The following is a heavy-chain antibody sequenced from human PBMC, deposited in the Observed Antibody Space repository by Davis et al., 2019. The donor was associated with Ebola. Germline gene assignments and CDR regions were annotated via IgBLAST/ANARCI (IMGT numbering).Heavy chain of an antibody. V-gene: IGHV4-34*01. CDR1: GGSFSGYY. J-gene: IGHJ5*02. CDR2: INHSGST. D-gene: IGHD3-10*01. Sequence: SETLSLTCAVYGGSFSGYYWSWIRQPPGKGLEWIGEINHSGSTNYNPSLKSRVTISVDTSKNQFSLKLSSVTAADTAVYYCARDAVELLTYNWFDPWGQGTLVTVSS. CDR3: ARDAVELLTYNWFDP.